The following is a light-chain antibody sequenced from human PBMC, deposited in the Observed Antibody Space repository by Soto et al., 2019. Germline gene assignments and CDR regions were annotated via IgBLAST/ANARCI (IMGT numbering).Light chain of an antibody. CDR1: GSDVGGYNY. CDR2: DVT. J-gene: IGLJ1*01. CDR3: SSYTNINTRACV. Sequence: QSVLTQPRSVSGSPGQSVTISCTGTGSDVGGYNYVSWYQQHPGKAPKLMIYDVTKRPSGVPDRFSGSKSGNTASLTISGLQAEDEAEYFCSSYTNINTRACVFGTGTKLTVL. V-gene: IGLV2-11*01.